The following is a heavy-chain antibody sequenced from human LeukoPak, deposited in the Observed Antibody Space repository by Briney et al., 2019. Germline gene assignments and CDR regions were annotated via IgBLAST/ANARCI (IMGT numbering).Heavy chain of an antibody. CDR1: GFIFSSYG. V-gene: IGHV3-30*02. CDR2: IRYDGSRK. Sequence: GGSLRLSCAASGFIFSSYGMHWVRQAPDKGLEWVAFIRYDGSRKYYADSVKGRFTISRDNSKNTLYLQMNSLRAEDTAVYYCAKFALSSHYYMDVWGKGTTVTISS. CDR3: AKFALSSHYYMDV. J-gene: IGHJ6*03.